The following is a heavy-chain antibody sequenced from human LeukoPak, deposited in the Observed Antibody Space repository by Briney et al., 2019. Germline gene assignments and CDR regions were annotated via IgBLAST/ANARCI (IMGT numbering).Heavy chain of an antibody. Sequence: ASVKVSCKASGYTFTSYGISWVRQAPGQGLEWTGWISAYNGNTNYAQKLQGRVTMTTDTSTSTAYMELRSLRSDDTAVYYCARADIVVVVAASNWFDPWGQGTLVTVSS. CDR1: GYTFTSYG. J-gene: IGHJ5*02. V-gene: IGHV1-18*01. CDR3: ARADIVVVVAASNWFDP. D-gene: IGHD2-15*01. CDR2: ISAYNGNT.